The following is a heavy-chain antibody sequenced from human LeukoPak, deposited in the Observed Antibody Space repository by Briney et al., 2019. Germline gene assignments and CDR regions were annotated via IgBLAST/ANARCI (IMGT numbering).Heavy chain of an antibody. D-gene: IGHD4-23*01. CDR1: WFPVTNYY. CDR3: ARTHNDGARWWFDP. V-gene: IGHV4-59*02. J-gene: IGHJ5*02. Sequence: TLSLSCAASWFPVTNYYMSWVRQAPGKGLEWVWYIYYSGNTNYDPSLQSRVTISVDTSKNQFSLSLSSVTAADTAVYYCARTHNDGARWWFDPWGQGTLVTVSS. CDR2: IYYSGNT.